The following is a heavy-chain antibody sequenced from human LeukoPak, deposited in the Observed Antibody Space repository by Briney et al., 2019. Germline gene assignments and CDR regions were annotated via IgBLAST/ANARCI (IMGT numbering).Heavy chain of an antibody. CDR3: ALLAVASDFDY. J-gene: IGHJ4*02. D-gene: IGHD6-19*01. CDR1: GFPFSFYE. Sequence: GGSLRLSCPVSGFPFSFYEMNWVRQALGKGLEWVSNIGSSGTTTYYADSVKGRFSISRDNAKNSLYLRMNSLRVEDTAVYYCALLAVASDFDYWGQGALVTVSS. V-gene: IGHV3-48*03. CDR2: IGSSGTTT.